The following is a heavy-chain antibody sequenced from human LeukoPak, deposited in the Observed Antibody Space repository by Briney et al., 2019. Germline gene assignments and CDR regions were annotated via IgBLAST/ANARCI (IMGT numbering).Heavy chain of an antibody. J-gene: IGHJ5*02. Sequence: PSETLSLTCTVSGGSISSSGYYWGWIRQPPGKGLEWIGSIYYSGSTYYNPSLKSRVTISVDTSKNQFSLELSSVTAADTAVYYCARLAPSEDYSGSYYGESWGQGTLVTVSS. CDR2: IYYSGST. CDR3: ARLAPSEDYSGSYYGES. D-gene: IGHD1-26*01. V-gene: IGHV4-39*01. CDR1: GGSISSSGYY.